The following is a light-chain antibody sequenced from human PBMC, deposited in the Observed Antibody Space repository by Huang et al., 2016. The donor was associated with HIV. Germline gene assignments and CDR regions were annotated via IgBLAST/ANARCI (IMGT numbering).Light chain of an antibody. Sequence: DIQMTQSPSSLSASLGDRVTITCRASQTISTYLNWFQQKPGKAPKLLISTASNFQSGVPSRFSDSGSWTDFTLTISSLQPADCATDYCQQSYSTPRTFGQGTKVEIK. CDR2: TAS. V-gene: IGKV1-39*01. J-gene: IGKJ1*01. CDR3: QQSYSTPRT. CDR1: QTISTY.